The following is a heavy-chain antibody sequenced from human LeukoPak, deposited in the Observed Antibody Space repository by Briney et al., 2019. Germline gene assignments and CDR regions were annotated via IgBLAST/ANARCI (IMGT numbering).Heavy chain of an antibody. CDR2: INPNSGGT. CDR1: GYTFTGYY. V-gene: IGHV1-2*02. D-gene: IGHD3-22*01. Sequence: ASVKVSCKASGYTFTGYYMHWVRQAPGQGLEWMGWINPNSGGTNYAQEFQGRVTMTRDTSISTAYMELSRLRSDDTAVYYCARDLPVIGDYWGQGTLVTVSS. CDR3: ARDLPVIGDY. J-gene: IGHJ4*02.